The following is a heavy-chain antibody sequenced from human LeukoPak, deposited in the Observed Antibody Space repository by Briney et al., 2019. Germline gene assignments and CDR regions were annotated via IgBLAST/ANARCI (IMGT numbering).Heavy chain of an antibody. V-gene: IGHV3-23*01. J-gene: IGHJ4*02. CDR2: ISGSGGST. Sequence: AGGSLRLSCAASGFTFSSYAMSWVRQAPWKGLEWVSAISGSGGSTYYADSVKGRFTISRDNSKNTLYLQMNSLRAEDTAVYYCAKDFLIAVAATNFDYWGQGTLVTVSS. D-gene: IGHD6-19*01. CDR1: GFTFSSYA. CDR3: AKDFLIAVAATNFDY.